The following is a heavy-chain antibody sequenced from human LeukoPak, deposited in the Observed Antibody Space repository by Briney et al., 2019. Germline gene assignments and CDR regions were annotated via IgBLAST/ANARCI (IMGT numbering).Heavy chain of an antibody. V-gene: IGHV3-43*02. CDR2: ISGDGGST. CDR1: GFTFDDYA. J-gene: IGHJ4*02. CDR3: AKDISRNFVVVPAADY. D-gene: IGHD2-2*01. Sequence: GGSLRLSCAAFGFTFDDYAMHWVRQPPGKSLEWVSLISGDGGSTYYADSVKGRFTVSRDNSKNSLYLQMNSLRTEDTALYYCAKDISRNFVVVPAADYWGQGTLVTVSS.